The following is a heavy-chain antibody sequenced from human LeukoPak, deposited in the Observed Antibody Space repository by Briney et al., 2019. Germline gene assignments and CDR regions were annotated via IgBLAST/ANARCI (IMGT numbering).Heavy chain of an antibody. D-gene: IGHD7-27*01. V-gene: IGHV3-23*01. CDR3: ARGGKLGNDWYFDL. CDR2: ISGSGGST. CDR1: GFTFSSYA. Sequence: GGSLRLSCAASGFTFSSYAMSWVRQAPGKGLEWVSAISGSGGSTYYADSVRGRFTISRDNAKNTLYLQMNSLRAEDTAVYYCARGGKLGNDWYFDLWGRGTLVTVSS. J-gene: IGHJ2*01.